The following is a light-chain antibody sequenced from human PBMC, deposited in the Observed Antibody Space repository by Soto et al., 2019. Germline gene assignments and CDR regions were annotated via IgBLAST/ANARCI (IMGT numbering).Light chain of an antibody. CDR2: DVT. CDR3: SSYTSSSTPYV. Sequence: QSALTQPASVSGSPGQSITISCTGTSSDVGGYNYVSWYQQHPVKAPKLMIYDVTNRPSGVSDRFSGSKSGNTASLTISGLQAEDEADDYCSSYTSSSTPYVVGTGTKVTVL. CDR1: SSDVGGYNY. J-gene: IGLJ1*01. V-gene: IGLV2-14*01.